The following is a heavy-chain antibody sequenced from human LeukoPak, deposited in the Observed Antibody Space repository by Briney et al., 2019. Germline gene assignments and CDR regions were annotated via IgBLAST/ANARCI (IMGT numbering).Heavy chain of an antibody. CDR1: GGSFSSYA. V-gene: IGHV1-69*01. Sequence: SAENVSYKDSGGSFSSYAISWVRQAPGQGLEWIGGIIPIFGTANYAQKFQGRATITADESTTTAYMELSSLRSEDTAVYYCARDMVRGVIPPSYYYGMDVWGKRTTVTVSS. D-gene: IGHD3-10*01. CDR3: ARDMVRGVIPPSYYYGMDV. CDR2: IIPIFGTA. J-gene: IGHJ6*04.